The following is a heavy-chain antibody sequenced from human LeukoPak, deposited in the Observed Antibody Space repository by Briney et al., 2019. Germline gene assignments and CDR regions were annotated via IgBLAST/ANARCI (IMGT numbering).Heavy chain of an antibody. CDR1: GFTFSSYG. CDR2: ISYDGSNK. Sequence: GGSLRLSCAASGFTFSSYGMHWVRQAPGKGLEWVAVISYDGSNKYYADSVKGRFTISRGNSKNTLYLQMNSLRAEDTAVYYCAKEIRRGSYYDYWGQGTLVTVSS. D-gene: IGHD1-26*01. V-gene: IGHV3-30*18. CDR3: AKEIRRGSYYDY. J-gene: IGHJ4*02.